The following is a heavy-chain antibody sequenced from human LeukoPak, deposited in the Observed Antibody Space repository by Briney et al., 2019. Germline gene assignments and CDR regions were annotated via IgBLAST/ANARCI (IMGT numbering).Heavy chain of an antibody. J-gene: IGHJ5*02. CDR3: AGGSGYLITS. V-gene: IGHV3-7*01. CDR1: GFTFRSYW. Sequence: GGSLRLSCAASGFTFRSYWMNWVRQPPGKGLEWLAIIKQDGSEKHYKGSVEGRFTIYRDNTKNSLHLQMNSLRAEDTAVYYCAGGSGYLITSWGQGTLVTVSS. CDR2: IKQDGSEK. D-gene: IGHD3-9*01.